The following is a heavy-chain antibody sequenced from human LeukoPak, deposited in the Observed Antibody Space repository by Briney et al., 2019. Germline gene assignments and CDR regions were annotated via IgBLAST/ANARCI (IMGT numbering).Heavy chain of an antibody. J-gene: IGHJ4*02. D-gene: IGHD3-10*01. CDR3: ASPGDGSGSYYNLGY. Sequence: GGSLRLSCAASGFTFSNYATHWVRQAPGKGLEWVAVISYDGSNKYYADSVKGRFTISRDNSKNTLYLQMNSLRAEDTAVYYCASPGDGSGSYYNLGYWGQGTLVTVSS. CDR2: ISYDGSNK. V-gene: IGHV3-30-3*01. CDR1: GFTFSNYA.